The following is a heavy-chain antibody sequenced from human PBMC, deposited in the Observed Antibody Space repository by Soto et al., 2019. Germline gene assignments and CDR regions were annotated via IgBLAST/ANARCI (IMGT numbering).Heavy chain of an antibody. CDR2: ISAYNGNT. CDR1: GYTFTSYG. Sequence: GASVKVSCKASGYTFTSYGISWVRQAPGRGLEWMGWISAYNGNTNYAQRLQGRVTMTTDTSTSTAYMELRSLRSDDTAVYYCARLRVVITRDPYFDYWGQGTLVTVSS. D-gene: IGHD3-22*01. CDR3: ARLRVVITRDPYFDY. J-gene: IGHJ4*02. V-gene: IGHV1-18*01.